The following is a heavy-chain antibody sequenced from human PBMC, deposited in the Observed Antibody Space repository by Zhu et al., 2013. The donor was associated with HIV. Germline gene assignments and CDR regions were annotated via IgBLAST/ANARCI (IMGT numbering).Heavy chain of an antibody. V-gene: IGHV4-59*03. CDR1: GASFSDYY. Sequence: QVQLQESGPGLVTPSGTLSLTCTVSGASFSDYYWTWIRQSPGKGLEWIGYTHYTGSTNYNPSLKSRVTMSVDTSKRQFSLQLSSVTTADTAVYYCYGNPTSGWFPFRRYFDYWGQGALVTVSA. D-gene: IGHD2-2*01. CDR3: YGNPTSGWFPFRRYFDY. J-gene: IGHJ4*02. CDR2: THYTGST.